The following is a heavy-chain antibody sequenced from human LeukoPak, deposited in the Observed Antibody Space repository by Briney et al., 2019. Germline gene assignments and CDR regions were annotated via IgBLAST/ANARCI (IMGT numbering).Heavy chain of an antibody. CDR1: GGSFSGYY. CDR3: ARDRGLTTVTTSAAFDI. CDR2: INHSGST. V-gene: IGHV4-34*01. D-gene: IGHD4-17*01. Sequence: SETLSLTCAVYGGSFSGYYWSWTRQPPGKGLEWIGEINHSGSTNYNPSLKSRVTISVDTSKNQFSLKLSSVTAADTAVYYCARDRGLTTVTTSAAFDICGQGTMVTVSS. J-gene: IGHJ3*02.